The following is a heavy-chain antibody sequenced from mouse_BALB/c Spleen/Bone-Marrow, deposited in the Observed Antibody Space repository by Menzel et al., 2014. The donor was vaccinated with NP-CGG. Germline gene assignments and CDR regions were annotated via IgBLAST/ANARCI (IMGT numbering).Heavy chain of an antibody. Sequence: EVKLQESGPGLVKPSQSLSLTCTVTGYSITSDYAWNWIRQFPGNELEWMGYIGYSGSTSYNPSLKSRISITRDTSKNQFFLQLNSVTTEDTATYYCARGRDYSDYWGQGTTLTVSS. CDR3: ARGRDYSDY. V-gene: IGHV3-2*02. CDR2: IGYSGST. CDR1: GYSITSDYA. J-gene: IGHJ2*01.